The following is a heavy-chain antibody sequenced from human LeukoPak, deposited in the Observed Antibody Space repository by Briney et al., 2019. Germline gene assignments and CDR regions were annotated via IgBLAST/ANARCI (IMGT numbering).Heavy chain of an antibody. CDR3: ARGPIVGATRGMDV. J-gene: IGHJ6*02. Sequence: SETLSLTSAVYGGSFSGYYWSWIRQPPGKGLEWIGEINHSGSTNYNPSLKSRVTISVDTSKNQFSLKLSSVTAAGTAVYYCARGPIVGATRGMDVWGQGTTVTVSS. D-gene: IGHD1-26*01. CDR1: GGSFSGYY. CDR2: INHSGST. V-gene: IGHV4-34*01.